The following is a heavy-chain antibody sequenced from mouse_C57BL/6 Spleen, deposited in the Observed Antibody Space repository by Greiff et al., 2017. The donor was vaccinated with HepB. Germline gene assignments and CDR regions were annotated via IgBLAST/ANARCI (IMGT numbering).Heavy chain of an antibody. J-gene: IGHJ3*01. CDR2: IYPGSGNT. Sequence: QVQLKQSGAELVKPGASVKMSCKASGYTFTSYWITWVKQRPGQGLEWIGDIYPGSGNTNYNEKFKSKATLTVDTSSSTAYMQLSSLTSEDSAVYYCAGDGTSFAYWGQGTLVTVSA. CDR3: AGDGTSFAY. V-gene: IGHV1-55*01. D-gene: IGHD1-1*01. CDR1: GYTFTSYW.